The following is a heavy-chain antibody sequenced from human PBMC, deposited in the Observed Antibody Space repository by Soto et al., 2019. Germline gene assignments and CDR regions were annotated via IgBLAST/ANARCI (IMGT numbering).Heavy chain of an antibody. Sequence: SETLSLTCAVYGGSFSGYYWSWIRQPPGKGLEWIGYIYYSGSTNYNPSLKSRVTISVDTSKNQFSLKLSSVTAADTVVYYCARVYDSSGSTLGYYFDYWGQGTLVTVSS. CDR2: IYYSGST. CDR3: ARVYDSSGSTLGYYFDY. D-gene: IGHD3-22*01. V-gene: IGHV4-59*01. CDR1: GGSFSGYY. J-gene: IGHJ4*02.